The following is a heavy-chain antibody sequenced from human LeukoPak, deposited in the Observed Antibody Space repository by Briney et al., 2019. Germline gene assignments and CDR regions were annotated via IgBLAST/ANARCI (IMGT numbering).Heavy chain of an antibody. Sequence: SETLSLTCAVSGGSISSSNWWSWVRQPPGEGLEWIGEIYHSGSTNYNPSLKSRVTMSVDKSKNQFSLKLSSVTAADTAVYYCAKGVGTTTIFDYWGQGTLVTVSS. J-gene: IGHJ4*02. V-gene: IGHV4-4*02. CDR3: AKGVGTTTIFDY. CDR1: GGSISSSNW. D-gene: IGHD1-26*01. CDR2: IYHSGST.